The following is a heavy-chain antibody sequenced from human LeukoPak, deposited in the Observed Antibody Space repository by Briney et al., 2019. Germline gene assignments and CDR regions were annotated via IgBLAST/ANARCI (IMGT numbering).Heavy chain of an antibody. CDR2: INHLGRT. CDR3: ARGVERAALVPPYYFDF. Sequence: SETLSLTCTVYDDSYRDYYWTWIRQPPGKGLEWLGEINHLGRTNYSPSLKSRLTMSVGASRNQFSLTLTSVTAADTAVYYCARGVERAALVPPYYFDFWGQGSLVTVSS. V-gene: IGHV4-34*01. D-gene: IGHD5-18*01. CDR1: DDSYRDYY. J-gene: IGHJ4*02.